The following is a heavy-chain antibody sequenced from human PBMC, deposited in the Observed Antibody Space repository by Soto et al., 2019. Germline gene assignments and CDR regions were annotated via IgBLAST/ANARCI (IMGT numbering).Heavy chain of an antibody. CDR1: GFNFEEYG. J-gene: IGHJ4*02. CDR3: ARGDIAVAVSSDY. CDR2: SNWDGDDT. V-gene: IGHV3-20*04. Sequence: EVHLVESGGRMVRPGESLRLSCAASGFNFEEYGMTWVCQAPGKGLEWVAGSNWDGDDTGYADSVQGRFTISRDNAKKFLYLQMNSLRVEDTALYYCARGDIAVAVSSDYWGQGTLVTVSS. D-gene: IGHD6-19*01.